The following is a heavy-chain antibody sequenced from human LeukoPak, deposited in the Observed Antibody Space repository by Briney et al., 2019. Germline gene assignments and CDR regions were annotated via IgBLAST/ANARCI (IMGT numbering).Heavy chain of an antibody. CDR1: GDTFSDYF. CDR2: INPKSGVT. V-gene: IGHV1-2*02. D-gene: IGHD3-16*01. Sequence: ASVKVSCKASGDTFSDYFVHWVRQAPGQGLEWMGWINPKSGVTKYIQKFQGRVTIVRDTATSTVYMDLSSLTSDDTAVYYCARGWGSLYYFDFWGQGTLVTVSS. J-gene: IGHJ4*02. CDR3: ARGWGSLYYFDF.